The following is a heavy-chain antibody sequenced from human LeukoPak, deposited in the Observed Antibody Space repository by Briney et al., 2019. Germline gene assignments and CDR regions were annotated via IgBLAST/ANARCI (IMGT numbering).Heavy chain of an antibody. Sequence: PSGTLSLTCAVSGGSISSSNWWSWVRQPPGKGLEWIGEIYHSGSTSYNPSLKSRVTISVDKSKNQFSLKLSSVTAADTAVYYCAREPKDSSSWYYFDYWGQGTLVTVSS. CDR1: GGSISSSNW. D-gene: IGHD6-13*01. V-gene: IGHV4-4*02. CDR3: AREPKDSSSWYYFDY. CDR2: IYHSGST. J-gene: IGHJ4*02.